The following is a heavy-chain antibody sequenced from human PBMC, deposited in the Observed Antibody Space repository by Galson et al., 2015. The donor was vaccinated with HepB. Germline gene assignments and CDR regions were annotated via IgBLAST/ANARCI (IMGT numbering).Heavy chain of an antibody. CDR3: ARAFGVVIMGIREDGMDV. J-gene: IGHJ6*02. V-gene: IGHV1-69*05. D-gene: IGHD3-3*01. CDR2: ITPIFGRA. Sequence: SVKVSCKASGGTFSSYAISWVRQAPGQGLEWMGGITPIFGRANYAQKFQGRVTMTRDTSTSTVYMELSSLRSEDTAVYYCARAFGVVIMGIREDGMDVWGQGTTVTVSS. CDR1: GGTFSSYA.